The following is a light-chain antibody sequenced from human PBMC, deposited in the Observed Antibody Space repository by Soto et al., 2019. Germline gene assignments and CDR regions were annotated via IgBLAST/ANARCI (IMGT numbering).Light chain of an antibody. CDR3: QQSYSTLA. Sequence: DIPMTQSPSSLSASVGDRVTITCRASQSISSYLNWYQQKPGRAPKFLIYAASNLQSGVPSRFSGSGSGTEFTLTISSLQPEDFATYYCQQSYSTLAFGPGTRVDVK. V-gene: IGKV1-39*01. J-gene: IGKJ3*01. CDR2: AAS. CDR1: QSISSY.